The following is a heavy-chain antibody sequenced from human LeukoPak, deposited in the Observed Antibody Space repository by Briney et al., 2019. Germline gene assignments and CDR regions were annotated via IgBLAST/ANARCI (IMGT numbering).Heavy chain of an antibody. D-gene: IGHD3-9*01. CDR3: AKWGDYDVLSGYYVSDF. CDR1: GFIFSNYA. J-gene: IGHJ4*02. CDR2: ISGRSDNT. Sequence: GASLRLSCAASGFIFSNYAMYWVRQAPGKGLEWVSAISGRSDNTYYADSVKGRFTLSRDSSKNTLYLQMNSLRADDTAVYYCAKWGDYDVLSGYYVSDFWGQGTLVTVSS. V-gene: IGHV3-23*01.